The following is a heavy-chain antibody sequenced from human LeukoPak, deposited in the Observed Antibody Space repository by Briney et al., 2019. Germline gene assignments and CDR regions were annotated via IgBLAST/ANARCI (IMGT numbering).Heavy chain of an antibody. CDR3: AGHVRYCSSTSCYVRWFDP. J-gene: IGHJ5*02. V-gene: IGHV4-59*08. Sequence: SETLSLTCTVSGGSISSYYWSWIRQPPGKGLEWIGYIYYSGSTNYNPSLKSRVTISVDTSKNQFSLKLSSVTAADTAVYYCAGHVRYCSSTSCYVRWFDPWGQGTLVTVSS. D-gene: IGHD2-2*01. CDR1: GGSISSYY. CDR2: IYYSGST.